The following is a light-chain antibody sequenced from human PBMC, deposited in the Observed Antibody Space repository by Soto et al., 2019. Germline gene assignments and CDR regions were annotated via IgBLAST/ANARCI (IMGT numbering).Light chain of an antibody. CDR3: ETGDTRSGV. CDR1: SGHRDNI. V-gene: IGLV4-60*02. CDR2: VEGSGGY. J-gene: IGLJ2*01. Sequence: QPVLTQSSSASASVGSSIKLTCTLSSGHRDNIIAWHQHQPGEAPRYVMKVEGSGGYKKGSGVPDRFSGSSSGADRYPPIPNPQCEGGANYSVETGDTRSGVFGGGTTPTLL.